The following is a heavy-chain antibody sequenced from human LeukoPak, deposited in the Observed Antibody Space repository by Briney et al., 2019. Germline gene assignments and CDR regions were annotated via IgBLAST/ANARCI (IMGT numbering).Heavy chain of an antibody. CDR1: GYTFTRFG. J-gene: IGHJ5*02. D-gene: IGHD2-2*01. CDR2: ISANNGNT. CDR3: ARDLVVVPAASLESWFDP. V-gene: IGHV1-18*01. Sequence: ASVKVSCKASGYTFTRFGISWVRQAPGQGLEWVGWISANNGNTNYAQKFQGRVTITADKSTSTAYMERSSLRSEDTAVYYCARDLVVVPAASLESWFDPWGQGTLVTVSS.